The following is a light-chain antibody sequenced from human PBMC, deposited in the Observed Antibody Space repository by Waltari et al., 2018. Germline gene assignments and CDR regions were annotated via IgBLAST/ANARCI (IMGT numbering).Light chain of an antibody. J-gene: IGLJ1*01. CDR1: SNDVGGYGF. Sequence: QSALTQPASVSGSPGQSITIPCPGTSNDVGGYGFVSWYQQYPGRAPKLIIYEVSYRPSGISTRFSGSKSGNTASLTISGLQADDEADYYCSSHTSTVPHVFGTGTRVTV. V-gene: IGLV2-14*03. CDR2: EVS. CDR3: SSHTSTVPHV.